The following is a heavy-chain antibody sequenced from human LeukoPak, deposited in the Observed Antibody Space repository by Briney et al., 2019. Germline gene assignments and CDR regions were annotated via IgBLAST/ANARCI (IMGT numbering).Heavy chain of an antibody. CDR3: ARDRAVVVVVAILSY. CDR2: INPNSGGT. V-gene: IGHV1-2*02. D-gene: IGHD2-15*01. CDR1: GGTFSSFS. J-gene: IGHJ4*02. Sequence: ASVKVSCKASGGTFSSFSISWVRQAPGQGLEWMGWINPNSGGTNYAQKFQGRVTMTRDTSISTAYMELSRLRSDDTAVYYCARDRAVVVVVAILSYWGQGTLVTVSS.